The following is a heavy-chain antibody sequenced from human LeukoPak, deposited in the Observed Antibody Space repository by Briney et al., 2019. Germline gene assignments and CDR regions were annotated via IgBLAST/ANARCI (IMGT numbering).Heavy chain of an antibody. V-gene: IGHV3-23*01. J-gene: IGHJ4*02. D-gene: IGHD6-19*01. Sequence: PGGSLRLSCAASGFTFSSYAMSWVRQAPGKGLEWVSAISGSGGSTYYADSVKGRFTISRDNSKNTLYLQMNSLRAEDTAVYYCVKGTGQWLVVDYWGQGTLVTVSS. CDR1: GFTFSSYA. CDR3: VKGTGQWLVVDY. CDR2: ISGSGGST.